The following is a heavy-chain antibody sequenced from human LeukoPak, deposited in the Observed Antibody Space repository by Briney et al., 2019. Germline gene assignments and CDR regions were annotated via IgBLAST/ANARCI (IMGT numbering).Heavy chain of an antibody. D-gene: IGHD4-11*01. CDR1: GYIFTSYG. Sequence: GASVKVSCKASGYIFTSYGIIWVRQAPGQGLQWMGWISAHNCNTNYAQKLQGRVTMTTDTSTSTVYMELRSLRSDDTAVYYCARAQTTLLLDYWGQGTLVTVSS. CDR2: ISAHNCNT. J-gene: IGHJ4*02. V-gene: IGHV1-18*01. CDR3: ARAQTTLLLDY.